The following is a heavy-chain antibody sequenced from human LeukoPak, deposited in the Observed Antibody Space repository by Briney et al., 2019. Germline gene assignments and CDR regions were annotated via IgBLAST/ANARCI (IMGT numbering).Heavy chain of an antibody. Sequence: SETLSLTCAVYGGSFSGYYWSWIRQPPGKGLEWIGEINHSGSTNYNPSLKSRVTISVDTSKNQFSLKLSSVTAADTAVYYCARHRKYGSGSYYPRFYYCYYMDVWGKGTTVTISS. D-gene: IGHD3-10*01. V-gene: IGHV4-34*01. CDR1: GGSFSGYY. CDR2: INHSGST. CDR3: ARHRKYGSGSYYPRFYYCYYMDV. J-gene: IGHJ6*03.